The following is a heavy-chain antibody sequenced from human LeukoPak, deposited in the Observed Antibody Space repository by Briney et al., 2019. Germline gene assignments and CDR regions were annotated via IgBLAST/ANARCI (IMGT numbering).Heavy chain of an antibody. CDR3: AKDRPGAMLYFDC. Sequence: GGSLRLSCAASGFTFSSYAMNWVRQAPGKGLEWVSHISGSGISTYYADSVKGRFTISRDNSKNALYLQINNLGAEDTAVYYCAKDRPGAMLYFDCWGQGTLVTVSS. CDR2: ISGSGIST. J-gene: IGHJ4*02. CDR1: GFTFSSYA. V-gene: IGHV3-23*01. D-gene: IGHD1-26*01.